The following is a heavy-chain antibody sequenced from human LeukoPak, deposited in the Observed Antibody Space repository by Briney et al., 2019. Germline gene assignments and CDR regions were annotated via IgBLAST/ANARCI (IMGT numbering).Heavy chain of an antibody. V-gene: IGHV4-4*07. Sequence: PSETLSPTCAVFGGSLSGSYWSWIRQPPGKGLEWIGRIYTSGSTNYNPSLKSRVTMSVDTSKNQFSLKLSSVTAADTAVYYCARDWAGNFDYWGQGTLVTVSS. CDR2: IYTSGST. CDR1: GGSLSGSY. CDR3: ARDWAGNFDY. J-gene: IGHJ4*02. D-gene: IGHD3-16*01.